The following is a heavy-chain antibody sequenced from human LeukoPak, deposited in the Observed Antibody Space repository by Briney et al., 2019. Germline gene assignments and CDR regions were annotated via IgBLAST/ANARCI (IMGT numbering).Heavy chain of an antibody. CDR3: ARDRCSGGSCYSDY. Sequence: SETLSLTCTVSGGSMSSYYWSWIRQPPGKGLEWIGYIYYSGSTKYNRSLKSRVTISVDTSKNLFSLKLTSVTAADTGVYYCARDRCSGGSCYSDYWGQGTLVTVSS. CDR2: IYYSGST. J-gene: IGHJ4*02. V-gene: IGHV4-59*01. D-gene: IGHD2-15*01. CDR1: GGSMSSYY.